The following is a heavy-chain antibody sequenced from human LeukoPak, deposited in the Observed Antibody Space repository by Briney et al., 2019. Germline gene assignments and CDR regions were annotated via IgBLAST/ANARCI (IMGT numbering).Heavy chain of an antibody. Sequence: GGSLRLSCAASGFTVSSNYMSWVRQAPGKGLEWVSVIYSGGSTYYADSVKGRFTISRDNSKNTLYLQMNSLRAEDTAVYYCARMPITFSMSYYFDYWGQGTLVTVSS. J-gene: IGHJ4*02. CDR3: ARMPITFSMSYYFDY. CDR2: IYSGGST. D-gene: IGHD3-16*01. V-gene: IGHV3-66*02. CDR1: GFTVSSNY.